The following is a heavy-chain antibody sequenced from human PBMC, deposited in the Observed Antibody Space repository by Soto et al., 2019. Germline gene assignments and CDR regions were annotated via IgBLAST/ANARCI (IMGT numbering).Heavy chain of an antibody. CDR2: ISVYNGNT. CDR1: GYSFSSHG. D-gene: IGHD3-16*01. V-gene: IGHV1-18*01. Sequence: QVHLVQSGDEVKKPGAAVKVSCKASGYSFSSHGIGWVRQAPGQGLEWMGWISVYNGNTNYAQRFQGRVTLNTDTSTSTAYMELRSLRSDDTAVYYCARAGASVFYYYYYMDVWAKGTTVTVSS. J-gene: IGHJ6*03. CDR3: ARAGASVFYYYYYMDV.